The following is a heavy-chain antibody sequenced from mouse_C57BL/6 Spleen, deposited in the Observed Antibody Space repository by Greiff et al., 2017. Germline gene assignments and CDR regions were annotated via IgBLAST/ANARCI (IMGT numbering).Heavy chain of an antibody. CDR1: GYTFTSYW. CDR2: IHPNSGST. CDR3: ARKGGSSGYDY. J-gene: IGHJ2*01. Sequence: QVQLKESGAELVKPGASVKLSCKASGYTFTSYWMHWVKQRPGQGLEWIGMIHPNSGSTNYNEKFKSKATLTVDKSSSTAYMQLSSLTSEDSAVYYCARKGGSSGYDYWGQGTTLTVSS. V-gene: IGHV1-64*01. D-gene: IGHD3-2*02.